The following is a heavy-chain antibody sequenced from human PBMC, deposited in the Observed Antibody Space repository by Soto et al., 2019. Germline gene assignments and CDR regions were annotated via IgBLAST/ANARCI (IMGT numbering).Heavy chain of an antibody. CDR3: ARDPGITGTDTNYHSYGMDV. D-gene: IGHD1-7*01. Sequence: GASVKVSCKASGGTFSSYAISWVRQAPGQGLEWMGGIIPIFGTANYAQKFQGRVTITADESTSTAYMELSSLRSEDTAVYYCARDPGITGTDTNYHSYGMDVWGQGTTVTVSS. CDR2: IIPIFGTA. J-gene: IGHJ6*02. CDR1: GGTFSSYA. V-gene: IGHV1-69*13.